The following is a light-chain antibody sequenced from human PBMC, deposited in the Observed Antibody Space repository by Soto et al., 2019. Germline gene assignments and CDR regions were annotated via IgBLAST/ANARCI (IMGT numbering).Light chain of an antibody. CDR3: HTYNSYSLHT. CDR2: DAS. V-gene: IGKV1-5*01. CDR1: QSVSRR. Sequence: EIHITQSPYTLSASVGDRITITCRASQSVSRRLAWYQQKPGKAPKLLIYDASSLESGVPSRFSGRGSGTEFTLTISSLQPDDCATYYCHTYNSYSLHTFGQGSKADIK. J-gene: IGKJ2*01.